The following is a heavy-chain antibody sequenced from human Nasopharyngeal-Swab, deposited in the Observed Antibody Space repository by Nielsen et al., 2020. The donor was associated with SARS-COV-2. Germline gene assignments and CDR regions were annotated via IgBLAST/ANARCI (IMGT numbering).Heavy chain of an antibody. Sequence: SETLSLTCTVSGVSITSQYWSWIRQPPGKGLERIGFISHNSGTSYNPSLKSRVTMFMATSKNQFSLRLTSVTAADTAVYYCAKEGATGWFDPCGQGTLVTVSS. CDR2: ISHNSGT. CDR1: GVSITSQY. CDR3: AKEGATGWFDP. J-gene: IGHJ5*02. V-gene: IGHV4-59*11.